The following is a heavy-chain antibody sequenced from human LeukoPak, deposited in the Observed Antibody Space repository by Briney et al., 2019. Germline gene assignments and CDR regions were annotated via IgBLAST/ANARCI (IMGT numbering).Heavy chain of an antibody. CDR3: AREAPPMTNSGMDV. D-gene: IGHD3-22*01. CDR2: IYYSGST. J-gene: IGHJ6*02. CDR1: GGSISSSSYY. Sequence: SETLSLTCTVSGGSISSSSYYWGWIRQPPGKGLEWIGSIYYSGSTYYNPSLKSRVTISVDTSKNQFSLKLSSVTAADTAVYYCAREAPPMTNSGMDVWGQGTTVTVSS. V-gene: IGHV4-39*07.